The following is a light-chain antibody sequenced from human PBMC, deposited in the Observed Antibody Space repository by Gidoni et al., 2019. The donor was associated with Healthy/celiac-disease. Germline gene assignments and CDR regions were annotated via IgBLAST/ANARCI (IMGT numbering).Light chain of an antibody. CDR1: QSVLYSSNNKNY. J-gene: IGKJ5*01. CDR3: QQCYSTPLT. Sequence: EIVMTQSPDSLAVSLGERATLNCTSSQSVLYSSNNKNYLAWYQQKPGQHPKLLIYWASTRESGVPYRFSGSGSGTDFTLTISSLQAEDVAVYYCQQCYSTPLTFGQGTRLEIK. CDR2: WAS. V-gene: IGKV4-1*01.